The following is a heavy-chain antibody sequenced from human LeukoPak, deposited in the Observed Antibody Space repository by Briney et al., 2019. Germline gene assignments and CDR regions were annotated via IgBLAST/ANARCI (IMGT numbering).Heavy chain of an antibody. J-gene: IGHJ5*02. CDR2: ISGSSSYI. V-gene: IGHV3-21*01. CDR3: ARGAQTVAAADNWFDP. D-gene: IGHD6-13*01. CDR1: GFTFSSYS. Sequence: PGGSLRLSCAASGFTFSSYSMDWVRQTPGKGLEWGSSISGSSSYIYYADSVRGRFTISRDTAKKSLYLQMNSLRAEDTAVYYCARGAQTVAAADNWFDPWGQGTLVTVSS.